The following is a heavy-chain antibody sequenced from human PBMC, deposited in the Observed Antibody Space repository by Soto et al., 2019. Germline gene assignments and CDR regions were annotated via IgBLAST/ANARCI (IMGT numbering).Heavy chain of an antibody. Sequence: GASVKVSCKASGYTFTGYYMHWVRQAPGQGLEWMGWINPNSGGTNYAQKFQGWVTMTRDTSISTAYMELSRLRSDDTAVYYCARDYYDSSGYLYYYYGMDVWGQGTTVTVSS. J-gene: IGHJ6*02. D-gene: IGHD3-22*01. CDR3: ARDYYDSSGYLYYYYGMDV. CDR1: GYTFTGYY. V-gene: IGHV1-2*04. CDR2: INPNSGGT.